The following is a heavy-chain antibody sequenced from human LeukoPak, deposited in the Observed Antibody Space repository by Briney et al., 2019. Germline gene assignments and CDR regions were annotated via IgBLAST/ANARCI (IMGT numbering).Heavy chain of an antibody. CDR1: GFTFSSYD. J-gene: IGHJ5*02. CDR3: ARVVKVPEGAWFDP. CDR2: IGTAGDT. V-gene: IGHV3-13*01. Sequence: PGGSLRLSCAASGFTFSSYDMHWVRQATGKGLEWVSAIGTAGDTYYPGSVKGRFTISRENAKNSLYLQMNSLRAGDTAVYYCARVVKVPEGAWFDPWGQGTPVTVSS. D-gene: IGHD1-1*01.